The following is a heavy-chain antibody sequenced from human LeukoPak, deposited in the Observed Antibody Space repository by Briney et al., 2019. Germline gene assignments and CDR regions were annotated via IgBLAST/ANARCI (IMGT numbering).Heavy chain of an antibody. Sequence: GESLKISCRGSGSGFTSSWIGWVRQMPGKGLGWMGIVYPGDSDTRYSPSFQGQVTISADKSISTAYLQWSSLKASDTAMYYCATGGLLEHGIYWGQGTLVTVSS. CDR3: ATGGLLEHGIY. CDR2: VYPGDSDT. D-gene: IGHD1/OR15-1a*01. CDR1: GSGFTSSW. J-gene: IGHJ4*02. V-gene: IGHV5-51*01.